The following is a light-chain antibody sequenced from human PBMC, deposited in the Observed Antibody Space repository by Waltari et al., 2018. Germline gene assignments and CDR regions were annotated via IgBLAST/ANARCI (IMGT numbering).Light chain of an antibody. V-gene: IGLV3-21*04. CDR2: YDR. CDR1: NIGTYS. CDR3: HVWHPHVDPGV. Sequence: SYVVTQPPSVSVVPGAPATITWGGDNIGTYSVHWYQQKAGQAPVLVIFYDRDRPSGIPDRFSGSNSGNTATLTISRVEAGDEAMYYCHVWHPHVDPGVFGTGTEVTVL. J-gene: IGLJ1*01.